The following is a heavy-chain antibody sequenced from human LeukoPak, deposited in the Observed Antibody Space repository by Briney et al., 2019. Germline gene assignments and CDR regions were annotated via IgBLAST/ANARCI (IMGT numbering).Heavy chain of an antibody. Sequence: GGSLRLSCAASGFRLSDYSMNWVRQAPGKGLEWISYIGISSGNTNYADSVKGRFTISGDKAKDSLYLQMNSLRVEDTAVYYCARDYKYAFDNWGQGTLVTVSS. D-gene: IGHD5-24*01. CDR2: IGISSGNT. CDR3: ARDYKYAFDN. CDR1: GFRLSDYS. V-gene: IGHV3-48*01. J-gene: IGHJ4*02.